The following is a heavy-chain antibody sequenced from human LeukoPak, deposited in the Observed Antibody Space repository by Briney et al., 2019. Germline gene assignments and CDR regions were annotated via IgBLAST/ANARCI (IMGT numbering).Heavy chain of an antibody. CDR3: SRGPIQLWPYYGMDV. CDR2: IRSKAYRGTT. D-gene: IGHD5-18*01. V-gene: IGHV3-49*04. CDR1: GFTFGDHA. Sequence: PGQSLRLSCTSSGFTFGDHAMSWVRQAPGKGLEWVGFIRSKAYRGTTEYAASVKGRFTISRDDSKSIAYLQMNSLKTEDTAVYYCSRGPIQLWPYYGMDVWGQGTTVIVSS. J-gene: IGHJ6*02.